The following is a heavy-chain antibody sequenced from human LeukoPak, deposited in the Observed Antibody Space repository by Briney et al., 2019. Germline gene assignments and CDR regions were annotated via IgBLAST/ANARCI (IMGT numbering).Heavy chain of an antibody. J-gene: IGHJ4*02. Sequence: PGGSLRLSCAASGFTFSSYVMSWVRQAPGKGLEWVAAISGSGGSRYYADSVKGRFTISRDNSKNTLYLQMNSLRAEDTAVYYCAKDTYGDYGADYWGQGTLVTVSS. CDR3: AKDTYGDYGADY. CDR1: GFTFSSYV. D-gene: IGHD4-17*01. CDR2: ISGSGGSR. V-gene: IGHV3-23*01.